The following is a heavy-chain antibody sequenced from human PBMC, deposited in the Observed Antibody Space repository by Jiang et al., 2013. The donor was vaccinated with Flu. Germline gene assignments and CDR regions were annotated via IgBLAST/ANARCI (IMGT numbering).Heavy chain of an antibody. D-gene: IGHD3-3*01. CDR3: ARVHDFWSGYYSYGMDV. CDR2: ISSSSSYI. V-gene: IGHV3-21*01. J-gene: IGHJ6*04. Sequence: SSISSSSSYIYYADSVKGRFTISRDNAKNSLYLQMNSLRAEDTAVYYCARVHDFWSGYYSYGMDVWGKGTTVTVSS.